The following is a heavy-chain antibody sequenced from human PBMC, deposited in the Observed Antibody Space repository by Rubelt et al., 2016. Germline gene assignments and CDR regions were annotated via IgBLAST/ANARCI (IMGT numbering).Heavy chain of an antibody. CDR1: GGSISSYY. J-gene: IGHJ4*02. V-gene: IGHV4-59*12. D-gene: IGHD6-19*01. CDR2: IYYSGST. CDR3: AREYSSGWPFDY. Sequence: QVQLQESSPGLVKPSETLSLTCTVSGGSISSYYWSWIRQPPGKGLEWIGYIYYSGSTNYNPSLKSCVSISVDPSTNPFSLKLSSVTAADTAVYYCAREYSSGWPFDYWGQGTLVTVSS.